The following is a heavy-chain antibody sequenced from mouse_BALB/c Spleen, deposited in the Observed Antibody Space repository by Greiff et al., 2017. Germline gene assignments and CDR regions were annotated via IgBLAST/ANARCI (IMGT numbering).Heavy chain of an antibody. V-gene: IGHV1S81*02. CDR2: INPSNGGT. CDR1: GYTFTSYY. Sequence: VQLQQPGAELVKPGASVKLSCKASGYTFTSYYMYWVKQRPGQGLEWIGGINPSNGGTNFNEKFKSKATLTVDKSSSTAYMQLSSLTSEDSAVYYCTTGYGNYVFAYWGQGTLVTVSA. J-gene: IGHJ3*01. D-gene: IGHD2-10*02. CDR3: TTGYGNYVFAY.